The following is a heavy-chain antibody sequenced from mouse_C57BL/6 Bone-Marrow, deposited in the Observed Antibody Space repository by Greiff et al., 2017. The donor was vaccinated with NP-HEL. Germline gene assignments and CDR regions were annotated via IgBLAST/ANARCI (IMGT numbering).Heavy chain of an antibody. D-gene: IGHD1-3*01. J-gene: IGHJ4*01. V-gene: IGHV14-2*01. CDR1: GFNIKDYY. CDR3: ARGYGGSSGAMDY. CDR2: IDPEDGET. Sequence: VHVKQSGAELVKPGASVKLSCTASGFNIKDYYMHWVKQRTEQGLEWIGRIDPEDGETKYAPKFQGKATIKADTSSNTAYLQISSLTSEDTAVYYCARGYGGSSGAMDYWGQGTSVTVSS.